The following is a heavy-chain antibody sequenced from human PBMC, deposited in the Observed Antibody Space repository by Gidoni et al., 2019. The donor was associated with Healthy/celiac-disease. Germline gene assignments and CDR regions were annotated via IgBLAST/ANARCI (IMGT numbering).Heavy chain of an antibody. Sequence: EVQLVESGGGLVQPGGSLRLSCAASGFTFSSYSMNWVRQAPGKGLEWVSYISSSSSTIYYADSVKGRFTISRDNAKNSLYLQMNSLRAEDTAVYYCARDFLFGGYSGYDHWGQGTLVTVSS. D-gene: IGHD5-12*01. V-gene: IGHV3-48*01. CDR1: GFTFSSYS. CDR2: ISSSSSTI. J-gene: IGHJ5*02. CDR3: ARDFLFGGYSGYDH.